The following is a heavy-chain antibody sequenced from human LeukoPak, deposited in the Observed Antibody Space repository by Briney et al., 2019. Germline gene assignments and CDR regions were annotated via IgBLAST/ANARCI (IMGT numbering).Heavy chain of an antibody. Sequence: GGSLRLSCAMSGFTFSNYGMTWVRQAPGTGLEWVSSITASGGDTHYADSVKGQFTISRDNSKNTLSLQMSSLRAEDTAVYYCAKGGARDGYRVWGQGTLVTVSS. V-gene: IGHV3-23*01. D-gene: IGHD5-24*01. CDR1: GFTFSNYG. CDR2: ITASGGDT. J-gene: IGHJ4*02. CDR3: AKGGARDGYRV.